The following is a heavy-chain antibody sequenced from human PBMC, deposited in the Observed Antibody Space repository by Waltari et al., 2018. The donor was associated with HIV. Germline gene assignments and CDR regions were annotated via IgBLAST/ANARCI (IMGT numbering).Heavy chain of an antibody. D-gene: IGHD4-17*01. Sequence: EVQLVESGGGLVQPGGSLRLSCAASGFTFSSYWMSWVRQAPGKGLELVANIKQDGSEKYYVDSVKGRFTISRDNAKNSLYLQMNSLRAEDTAVYYCARSPYDIYGDYDLCDYWGQGTLVTVSS. CDR2: IKQDGSEK. J-gene: IGHJ4*02. CDR3: ARSPYDIYGDYDLCDY. CDR1: GFTFSSYW. V-gene: IGHV3-7*01.